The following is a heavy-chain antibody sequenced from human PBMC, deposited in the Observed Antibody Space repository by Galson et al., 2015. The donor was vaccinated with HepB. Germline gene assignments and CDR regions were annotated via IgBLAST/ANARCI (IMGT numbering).Heavy chain of an antibody. V-gene: IGHV1-69*02. Sequence: SVKVSCKASGYTFSGYTISWVRQAPGQGLEWMGKIIPILERTNYAQNFQDRVTITADKSTGTAYMELSSLRSEDTAVYYCARASLREVGSDYYDFWGQGTLVTVSS. CDR3: ARASLREVGSDYYDF. CDR2: IIPILERT. D-gene: IGHD1-26*01. CDR1: GYTFSGYT. J-gene: IGHJ4*02.